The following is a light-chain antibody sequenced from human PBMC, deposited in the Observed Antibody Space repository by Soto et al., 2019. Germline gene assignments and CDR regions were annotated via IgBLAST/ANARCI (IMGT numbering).Light chain of an antibody. J-gene: IGLJ3*02. CDR1: SGHPNYA. CDR3: QTWGTGILV. V-gene: IGLV4-69*01. CDR2: VNTDGSH. Sequence: QPVLTQSPSASASLGASVKLTCTLSSGHPNYAIAWHLQQPEKGPRYLMRVNTDGSHTKGDGIPDRFSGSSSGAERYLTISSLPSEDEADYYCQTWGTGILVFGGGTKLTVL.